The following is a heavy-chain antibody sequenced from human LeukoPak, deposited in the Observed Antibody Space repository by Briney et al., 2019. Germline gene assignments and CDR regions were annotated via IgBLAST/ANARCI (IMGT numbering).Heavy chain of an antibody. CDR2: ISGSGGST. Sequence: GGSLRLSCAASGFTFSSYAMSWVRQAPGKGLEWVSAISGSGGSTYYADSVKGRFTISRDNSKNTLYLQMNSLRAEDTAVYYCAKVPGRGYSYGYRGYFDYWGQGTLVTVSS. CDR3: AKVPGRGYSYGYRGYFDY. CDR1: GFTFSSYA. V-gene: IGHV3-23*01. D-gene: IGHD5-18*01. J-gene: IGHJ4*02.